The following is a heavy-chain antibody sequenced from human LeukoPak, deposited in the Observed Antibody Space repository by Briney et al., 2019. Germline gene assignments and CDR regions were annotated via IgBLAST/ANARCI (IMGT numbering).Heavy chain of an antibody. CDR1: GYTFTSYA. Sequence: ASVKVSCKASGYTFTSYAMHWVRQAPGQRLEWMGWISAYNGNTNYAQKLQDRVTMTTDTSTSTAYMELRSLRSDDTAVYYCASPAHYYDSREMGYWGQGTLVTVSS. CDR2: ISAYNGNT. D-gene: IGHD3-22*01. CDR3: ASPAHYYDSREMGY. V-gene: IGHV1-18*01. J-gene: IGHJ4*02.